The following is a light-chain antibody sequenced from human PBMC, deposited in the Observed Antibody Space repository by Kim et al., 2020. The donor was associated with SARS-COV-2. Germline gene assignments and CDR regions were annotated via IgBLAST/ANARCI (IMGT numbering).Light chain of an antibody. CDR1: QSVSNN. V-gene: IGKV3-15*01. CDR2: GAS. J-gene: IGKJ4*01. CDR3: QQYNSWPLT. Sequence: VSPGERATLSCRASQSVSNNLAWYQQKPGQAPRLLIYGASTRATVIPAKFSGSGSGTEFTLTISSLQSEDFAVYYCQQYNSWPLTFGGGTKVDIK.